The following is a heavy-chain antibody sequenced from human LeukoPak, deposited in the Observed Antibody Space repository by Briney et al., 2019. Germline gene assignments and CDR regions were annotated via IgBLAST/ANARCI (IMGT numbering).Heavy chain of an antibody. J-gene: IGHJ4*02. D-gene: IGHD6-19*01. V-gene: IGHV3-23*01. CDR1: GFTFSNYA. Sequence: GGSLRLSCAASGFTFSNYALSWVRQAPGKGLEWVSAISGSGGSTYYADSVKGRFTISRDNSKNTLYLQMNSLRAEDTAVYYCAKEPSLRSGYSSGRGGYWGQGILVTVSS. CDR3: AKEPSLRSGYSSGRGGY. CDR2: ISGSGGST.